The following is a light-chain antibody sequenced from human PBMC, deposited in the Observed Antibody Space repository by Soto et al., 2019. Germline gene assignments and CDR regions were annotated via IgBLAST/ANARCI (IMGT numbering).Light chain of an antibody. CDR2: DAS. J-gene: IGKJ3*01. CDR1: QSVSSS. V-gene: IGKV3-11*01. Sequence: EIVLTQSPDTLSLSPGERATLSYSASQSVSSSLAWYQQIPGQAPRLLIYDASNRATGIPARFSGSGSGTDFTLTISSLEPEDFAVYYCQQRSIWPPEVTFGPGTKVDIK. CDR3: QQRSIWPPEVT.